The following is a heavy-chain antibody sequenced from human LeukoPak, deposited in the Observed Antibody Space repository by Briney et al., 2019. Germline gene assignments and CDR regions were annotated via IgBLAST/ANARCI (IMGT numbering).Heavy chain of an antibody. CDR1: GYTFTSYD. CDR3: ARGSSGWPYQDAFDI. V-gene: IGHV1-8*01. Sequence: ASVKVSCRASGYTFTSYDINWVRQATGQGLEWMGWMNPNSGNTGYAQRFQGRLTMTRNTSISTAYMEMSSLRFEDTAVYYCARGSSGWPYQDAFDIWGQGTMVTVSS. J-gene: IGHJ3*02. CDR2: MNPNSGNT. D-gene: IGHD6-19*01.